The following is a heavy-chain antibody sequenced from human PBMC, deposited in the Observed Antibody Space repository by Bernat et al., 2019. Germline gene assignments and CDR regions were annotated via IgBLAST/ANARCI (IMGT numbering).Heavy chain of an antibody. CDR2: ISSSGSTI. V-gene: IGHV3-48*03. CDR1: GFTFSSYE. J-gene: IGHJ4*02. CDR3: ARGSWGIKIFYYCDY. D-gene: IGHD3-3*01. Sequence: EVQLVESGGGLVQPGGSLRLSCAASGFTFSSYEMNWVRQAPGKGLEWVSYISSSGSTIYYADSVKGRFTISRDNAKNSLYLQMNSLRAEDTAVYYCARGSWGIKIFYYCDYWGQGTLVTVSS.